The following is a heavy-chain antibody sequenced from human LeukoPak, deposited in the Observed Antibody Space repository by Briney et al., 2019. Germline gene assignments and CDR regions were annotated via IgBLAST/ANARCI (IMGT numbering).Heavy chain of an antibody. Sequence: GGSLRLSCAASGFSFSSYAMTWVRQSPGKGLEWVSSIGGSDGSTYYADSVKGRFTISRDNSKNTLYLQMNSLRVEDTAVYYCAKVATWTKFDYWGQGTLVTVSS. D-gene: IGHD3/OR15-3a*01. CDR1: GFSFSSYA. V-gene: IGHV3-23*01. CDR3: AKVATWTKFDY. CDR2: IGGSDGST. J-gene: IGHJ4*02.